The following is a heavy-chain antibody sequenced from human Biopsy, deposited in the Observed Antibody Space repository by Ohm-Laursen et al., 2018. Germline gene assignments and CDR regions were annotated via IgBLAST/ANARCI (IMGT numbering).Heavy chain of an antibody. CDR3: ARVGAGAPSIDYFDY. Sequence: SDTLSLTCTVSGGSIGSFFWSWIRQPPGKGLEWIGYIYYSGSTNYNPSLRSRVTISVDRSKNQFSLELSSVTAADTAVYYCARVGAGAPSIDYFDYWGQGARVTVSS. J-gene: IGHJ4*02. CDR1: GGSIGSFF. V-gene: IGHV4-59*07. D-gene: IGHD1-26*01. CDR2: IYYSGST.